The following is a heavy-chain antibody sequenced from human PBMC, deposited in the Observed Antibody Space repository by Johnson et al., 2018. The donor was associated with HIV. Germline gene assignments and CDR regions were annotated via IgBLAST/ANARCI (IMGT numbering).Heavy chain of an antibody. CDR1: GFAVSSNY. J-gene: IGHJ3*02. V-gene: IGHV3-11*04. Sequence: VQLVESGGGLIQPGGSLRLSCAASGFAVSSNYMSWIRQAPGKGLEWVSYISSSGSTIYYADSVKGRFTISRDNAKNSMYLQMTSLGAEDTAVYYCARPPSLPGAFDIWGQGTMVTVSS. CDR3: ARPPSLPGAFDI. CDR2: ISSSGSTI.